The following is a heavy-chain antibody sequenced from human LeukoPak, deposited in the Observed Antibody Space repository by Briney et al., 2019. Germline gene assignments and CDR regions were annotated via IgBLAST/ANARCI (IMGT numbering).Heavy chain of an antibody. CDR3: ASSGSPLGWFDP. Sequence: GGSLRLSCAASGFTFSSYAMHWVRQAPGKGLEWVAVISYDGSNKYYADSVKGRFTISRDNSKNTLYLQMNSLRAEDTAVYYCASSGSPLGWFDPWGQGTLVTVSS. CDR2: ISYDGSNK. J-gene: IGHJ5*02. D-gene: IGHD3-10*01. V-gene: IGHV3-30*01. CDR1: GFTFSSYA.